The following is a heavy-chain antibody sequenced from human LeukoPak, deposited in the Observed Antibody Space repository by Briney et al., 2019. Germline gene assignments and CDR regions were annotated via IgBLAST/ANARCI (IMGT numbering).Heavy chain of an antibody. Sequence: GGSLRLSCAASGFTFSSYAMSWVRQAPGKGLEWVAVISYDGSNKYYADSVKGRFTISRDNSKNTLYLQMNSLRAEDTAVYYCARESTSDPHYDFWTPGAVLGYWGQGTLVTVSS. CDR3: ARESTSDPHYDFWTPGAVLGY. CDR2: ISYDGSNK. V-gene: IGHV3-30-3*01. CDR1: GFTFSSYA. J-gene: IGHJ4*02. D-gene: IGHD3-3*01.